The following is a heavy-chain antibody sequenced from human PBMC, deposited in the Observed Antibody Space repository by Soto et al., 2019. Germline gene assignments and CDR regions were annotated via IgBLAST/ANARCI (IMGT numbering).Heavy chain of an antibody. CDR1: GFTFSSYS. D-gene: IGHD3-10*01. CDR3: STQDSYGSGIDY. Sequence: EVQLVESGGGLVQPGGSLRLSCAASGFTFSSYSMNWVRQAPGKGLEWVSYISSSSSTIYYADSVKGRFTISRDNAKNSLYLQMNSLRDEDTAVYYCSTQDSYGSGIDYWGQGTLVTVSS. J-gene: IGHJ4*02. CDR2: ISSSSSTI. V-gene: IGHV3-48*02.